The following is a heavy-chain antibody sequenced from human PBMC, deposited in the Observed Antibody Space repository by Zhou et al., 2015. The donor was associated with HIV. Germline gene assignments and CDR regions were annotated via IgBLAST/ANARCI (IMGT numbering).Heavy chain of an antibody. CDR3: ARRSSGRGNTFPDLGGPRYRGRPFRTYYG. D-gene: IGHD3-10*01. V-gene: IGHV1-69*01. Sequence: QLVQSGAEVKKPGSSVKVSCKASGGTFSSYAISWVRQAPGQGLEWMGGIIPIFGTANYAQKFQGRVTITADESTSTAYMELSSLRSEDTAVYYCARRSSGRGNTFPDLGGPRYRGRPFRTYYG. CDR1: GGTFSSYA. CDR2: IIPIFGTA. J-gene: IGHJ6*01.